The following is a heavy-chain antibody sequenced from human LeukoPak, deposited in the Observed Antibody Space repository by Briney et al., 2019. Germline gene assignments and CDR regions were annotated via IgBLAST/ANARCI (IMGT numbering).Heavy chain of an antibody. CDR1: GFIFTEYG. CDR3: ARDPSNTSGWKTWFDT. J-gene: IGHJ5*02. CDR2: ISGYNGDT. D-gene: IGHD6-19*01. V-gene: IGHV1-18*01. Sequence: ASVKVSCKASGFIFTEYGISWVRQAPGQGLEWVGWISGYNGDTNYAQKLQGRVTMTTDASTTTAYMELRSLGSDDTGFYYCARDPSNTSGWKTWFDTWGQGTLVTVSS.